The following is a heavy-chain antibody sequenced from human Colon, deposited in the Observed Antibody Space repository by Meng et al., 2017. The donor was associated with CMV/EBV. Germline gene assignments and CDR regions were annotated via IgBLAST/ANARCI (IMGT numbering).Heavy chain of an antibody. Sequence: GGSLRLSCEGSGFTFRTAWMNWVRQSPGKGLEWVGRIKTKDEGNATTYAEHVKGRFTMSRDDSQNTVYLQMNSLTSEDTGVYYCLTRPRDSDFHIWGQGTLVTVSS. CDR1: GFTFRTAW. CDR3: LTRPRDSDFHI. J-gene: IGHJ1*01. D-gene: IGHD4-11*01. CDR2: IKTKDEGNAT. V-gene: IGHV3-15*06.